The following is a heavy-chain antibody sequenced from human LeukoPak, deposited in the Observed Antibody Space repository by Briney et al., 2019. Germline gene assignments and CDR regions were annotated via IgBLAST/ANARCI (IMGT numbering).Heavy chain of an antibody. CDR1: GFKFTNYW. CDR2: INQDGSEK. D-gene: IGHD2-2*01. CDR3: ARDHCGSTSCYATYYYYGMDV. Sequence: GGSLRLSYEASGFKFTNYWMSWVRQAPGKGLEWVANINQDGSEKYYVDSVKGRFTISRDNAKNSLYLQMNSLRGEDTAVYYCARDHCGSTSCYATYYYYGMDVWGKGTTVTVFS. V-gene: IGHV3-7*03. J-gene: IGHJ6*04.